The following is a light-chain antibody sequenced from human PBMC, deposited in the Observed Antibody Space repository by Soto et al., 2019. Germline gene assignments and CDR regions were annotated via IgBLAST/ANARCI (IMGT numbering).Light chain of an antibody. Sequence: IQMTQSPSTLSASVGDGVTITFRASQSLSSWLAWYQQKPGKAPKLLIYDASSLESGVPSRFSGSGSGTEFTLTISSLQPDDFATYYCQQYNNFPFTFGGGTKV. J-gene: IGKJ4*01. CDR3: QQYNNFPFT. CDR2: DAS. V-gene: IGKV1-5*01. CDR1: QSLSSW.